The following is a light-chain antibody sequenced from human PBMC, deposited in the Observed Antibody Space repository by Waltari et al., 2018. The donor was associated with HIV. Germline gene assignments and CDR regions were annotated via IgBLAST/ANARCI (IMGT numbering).Light chain of an antibody. CDR1: SCAVGYYTR. V-gene: IGLV2-11*01. CDR2: DVR. Sequence: QSALAQPRSVSGSLGRSVTIPCTGTSCAVGYYTRVSWSQQHPGKAPKLIIYDVRERPSGVADRFSASKSANTAALTISRLQADDEAEYYCCSYAGTYKVFGTGTQVTVL. J-gene: IGLJ1*01. CDR3: CSYAGTYKV.